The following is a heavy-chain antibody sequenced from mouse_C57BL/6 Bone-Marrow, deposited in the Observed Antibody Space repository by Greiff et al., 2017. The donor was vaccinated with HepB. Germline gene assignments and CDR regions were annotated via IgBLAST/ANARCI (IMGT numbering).Heavy chain of an antibody. Sequence: EVKLVESGGDLVKPGGSLKLSCAASGFTFSSYGMSWVRQTPDKRLEWVATISSGGSYTYYPDSVKGRFTISRDNAKNTLYLQMSSLKSEDTAMYYCARRDYYGSSYGAMDYWGQGTSVTVSS. D-gene: IGHD1-1*01. J-gene: IGHJ4*01. CDR3: ARRDYYGSSYGAMDY. V-gene: IGHV5-6*02. CDR2: ISSGGSYT. CDR1: GFTFSSYG.